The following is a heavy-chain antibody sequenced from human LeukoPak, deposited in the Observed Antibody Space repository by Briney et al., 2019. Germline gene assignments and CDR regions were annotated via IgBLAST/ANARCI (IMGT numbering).Heavy chain of an antibody. J-gene: IGHJ5*02. CDR2: IYYSGST. CDR3: ARSRGGYGDYGSWFDP. D-gene: IGHD3-16*01. Sequence: SETLSLTCTVSGGSISSSSYYWGWIRQPPGKGLEWIGSIYYSGSTYYNPSLKSRVTISVDTSENQFSLTLNSVTAADTAVYYCARSRGGYGDYGSWFDPWGQGTLVTVSS. CDR1: GGSISSSSYY. V-gene: IGHV4-39*07.